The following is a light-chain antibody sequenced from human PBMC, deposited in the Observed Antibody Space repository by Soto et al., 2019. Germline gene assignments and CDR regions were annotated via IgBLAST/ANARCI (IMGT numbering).Light chain of an antibody. V-gene: IGKV3-15*01. J-gene: IGKJ4*01. CDR1: QSVSSN. CDR2: GAS. Sequence: EIVMTQSPATLSVSPGERATLSCRASQSVSSNLAWYQQKPGQPPRLLIYGASTRATGIPARFSGSGAGTEFTLTISSLQSEDVAVYYCQQYNNWLTFGGGTKVEIK. CDR3: QQYNNWLT.